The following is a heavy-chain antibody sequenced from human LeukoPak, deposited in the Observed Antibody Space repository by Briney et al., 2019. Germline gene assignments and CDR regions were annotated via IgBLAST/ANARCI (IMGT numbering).Heavy chain of an antibody. D-gene: IGHD3-10*01. CDR2: INPNSGGT. CDR3: ARDRVGGGLYYYGMDV. CDR1: GYTFTGYY. J-gene: IGHJ6*02. V-gene: IGHV1-2*02. Sequence: ASVKVSCKASGYTFTGYYMHWVRQAPGQGLEWMGWINPNSGGTNYAQKFQGRVTMTRDTSIRTAYMELSRLRSDDTAVYYCARDRVGGGLYYYGMDVWGQGTTVTVSS.